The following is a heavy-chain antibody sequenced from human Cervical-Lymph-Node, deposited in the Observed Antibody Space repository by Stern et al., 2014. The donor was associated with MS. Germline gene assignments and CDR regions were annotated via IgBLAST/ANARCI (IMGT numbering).Heavy chain of an antibody. CDR1: GFTFSSSG. Sequence: VQLVESGGGVVQPGRSLRLSCAASGFTFSSSGMHWVRQAPGKGLEWVAIIWYDGSKKYYGDSVKGRFTISRDNSKNTLYLQMNSLRVDDTALYYCARNRDNLPLLNWGQGTLVTVSS. D-gene: IGHD5-24*01. V-gene: IGHV3-33*01. CDR2: IWYDGSKK. CDR3: ARNRDNLPLLN. J-gene: IGHJ4*02.